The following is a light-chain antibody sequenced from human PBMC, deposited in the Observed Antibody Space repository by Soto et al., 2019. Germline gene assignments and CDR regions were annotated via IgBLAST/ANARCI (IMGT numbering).Light chain of an antibody. CDR3: QKYDTAPQT. CDR2: TAA. J-gene: IGKJ1*01. Sequence: DIQMTQSPSSLSASVGDTVTITCRASQGIIDYVAWYQQRPGKVPRLLIYTAATLQTGVPSRFSGSGAGTDFTLIIRNLQPEDIATYYCQKYDTAPQTFGPGTKVEVK. CDR1: QGIIDY. V-gene: IGKV1-27*01.